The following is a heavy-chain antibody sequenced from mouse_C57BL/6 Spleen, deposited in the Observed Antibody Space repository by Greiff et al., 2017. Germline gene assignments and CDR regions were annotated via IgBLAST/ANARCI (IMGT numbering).Heavy chain of an antibody. V-gene: IGHV1-52*01. Sequence: QVQLQQPGAELVRPGSSVKLSCKASGYTFTSYWMHWVKQRPIQGLEWIGNIDPSDSETHYNQKFKDKATLTVDKSSSPAYMQLSSLTSEDSAVYYSASSDGYDLYCARDYWGQGPSATVSS. J-gene: IGHJ4*01. CDR3: ASSDGYDLYCARDY. CDR1: GYTFTSYW. D-gene: IGHD2-2*01. CDR2: IDPSDSET.